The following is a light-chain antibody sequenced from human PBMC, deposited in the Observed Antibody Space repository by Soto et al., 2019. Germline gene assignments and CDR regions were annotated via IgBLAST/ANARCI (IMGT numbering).Light chain of an antibody. CDR1: QGISSA. CDR3: QQYGSSPWT. CDR2: DAS. V-gene: IGKV1-13*02. J-gene: IGKJ1*01. Sequence: AIQLTQSPSSLSASVGDRVTITCRASQGISSALAWYQQKPGKAPKLLIYDASSLESGVPSRFSGSGSGTDFTLTISSLQPEDFAVYYCQQYGSSPWTFGQGTKVEIK.